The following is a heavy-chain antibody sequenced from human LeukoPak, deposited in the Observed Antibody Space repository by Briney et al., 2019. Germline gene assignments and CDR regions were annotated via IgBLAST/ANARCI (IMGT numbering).Heavy chain of an antibody. V-gene: IGHV1-69*06. CDR3: ASGTTDIVVVPATLRNYYFDY. CDR1: GGTFSSYD. D-gene: IGHD2-2*01. J-gene: IGHJ4*02. Sequence: ASVKVSCKASGGTFSSYDISWVRQAPGQGLEWMGGIIPMLGTPNYAQKFQGRVTITADKSTSTAYMDLSSLRSEDTAVYYCASGTTDIVVVPATLRNYYFDYWGQGTLVTVSS. CDR2: IIPMLGTP.